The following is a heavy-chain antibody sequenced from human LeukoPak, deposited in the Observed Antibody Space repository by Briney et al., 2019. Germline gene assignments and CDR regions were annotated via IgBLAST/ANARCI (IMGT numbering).Heavy chain of an antibody. Sequence: GASVKVSCKVFGYSSTSYGINWVRQAPGQGLEWMGWISGSNGDTNLAQRFQGRITMTADTSTSTSYMEVRSLTSDDTAGYYCARGTRRWLQLTYFDFWGQGSLVTVS. J-gene: IGHJ4*02. CDR1: GYSSTSYG. V-gene: IGHV1-18*01. CDR3: ARGTRRWLQLTYFDF. D-gene: IGHD5-24*01. CDR2: ISGSNGDT.